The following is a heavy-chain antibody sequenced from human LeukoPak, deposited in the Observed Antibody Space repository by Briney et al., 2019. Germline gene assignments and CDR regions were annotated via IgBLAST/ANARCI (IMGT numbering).Heavy chain of an antibody. CDR2: IDPSDSYT. D-gene: IGHD3-22*01. Sequence: GESLRISCNGSGYXFTSYWISWVRQMPGKGLEWMGRIDPSDSYTNYSPSFQDHVTISADKSISTAYLQWSSLKASDTAMYYCATSPGNYYDSSGPLDYWGQGTLVTVSS. CDR1: GYXFTSYW. V-gene: IGHV5-10-1*01. J-gene: IGHJ4*02. CDR3: ATSPGNYYDSSGPLDY.